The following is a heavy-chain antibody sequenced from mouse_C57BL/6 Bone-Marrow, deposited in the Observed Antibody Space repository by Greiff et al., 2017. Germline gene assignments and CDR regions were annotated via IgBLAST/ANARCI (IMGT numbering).Heavy chain of an antibody. D-gene: IGHD1-1*01. Sequence: VQLQQPGAELVKPGASVKLSCKASGYTFTSYWMQWVKQRPGQGLEWIGEIDPSDSYTNYNQKFKGKATLTVDTSSSTAYMQLSSLTSEDSAVYYCARGVPYYYGSSSYAMDYWGQGTSVTVSS. CDR2: IDPSDSYT. J-gene: IGHJ4*01. V-gene: IGHV1-50*01. CDR3: ARGVPYYYGSSSYAMDY. CDR1: GYTFTSYW.